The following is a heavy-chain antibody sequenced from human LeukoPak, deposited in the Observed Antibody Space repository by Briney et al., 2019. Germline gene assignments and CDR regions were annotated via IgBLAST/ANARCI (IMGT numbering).Heavy chain of an antibody. CDR1: GYSFSSYW. CDR3: AIGRHCSSTSCLDGFDI. J-gene: IGHJ3*02. D-gene: IGHD2-2*01. CDR2: IHPGDSDT. Sequence: GESLKISCQGSGYSFSSYWIGWVRQIPGKGLEWLGIIHPGDSDTKYRPSFQGQVTLSADRSISTVYLQWSSLKASDTAMYYCAIGRHCSSTSCLDGFDIWGQGTMVIVSS. V-gene: IGHV5-51*01.